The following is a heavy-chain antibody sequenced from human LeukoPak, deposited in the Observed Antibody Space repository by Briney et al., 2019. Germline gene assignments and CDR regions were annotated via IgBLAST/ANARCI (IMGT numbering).Heavy chain of an antibody. J-gene: IGHJ4*02. Sequence: PGGSLRLSCAASGFTFSSYGMSWVRQAPGKGLEWVSVISNSGGSTDYADSVKGRFTISRDNAKNSLYLQMNSLRAEDTAVYYCARGSRGNFDYWGQGTLVTVSS. V-gene: IGHV3-23*01. D-gene: IGHD4-23*01. CDR2: ISNSGGST. CDR3: ARGSRGNFDY. CDR1: GFTFSSYG.